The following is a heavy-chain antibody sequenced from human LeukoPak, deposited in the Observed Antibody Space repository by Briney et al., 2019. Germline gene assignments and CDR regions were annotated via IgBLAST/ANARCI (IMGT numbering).Heavy chain of an antibody. Sequence: SETLSLTCTVSGGSIRSSYYYWGWIRQPPGKGLEWIGSIYDSGSTYYNPSLKSRVTISVDTSKNQFSLKLNSVTAADTAVYYCARESSSYCSSTSCSIDYWGQGTLVTVSS. CDR2: IYDSGST. V-gene: IGHV4-39*02. CDR3: ARESSSYCSSTSCSIDY. D-gene: IGHD2-2*01. CDR1: GGSIRSSYYY. J-gene: IGHJ4*02.